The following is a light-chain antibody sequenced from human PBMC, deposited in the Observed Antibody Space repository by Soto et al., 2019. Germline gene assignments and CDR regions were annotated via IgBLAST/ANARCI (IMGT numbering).Light chain of an antibody. CDR1: SSDVGGYNY. CDR2: DVS. Sequence: QSALTQPASVSGSRGQSITISCTGTSSDVGGYNYVSWYQQHPGKAPKLMIYDVSNRPSGVSNRFSGSKSGNTASLTISGLQAEDEADYYCSSYTSSSTLDVFGTGTKLTVL. CDR3: SSYTSSSTLDV. V-gene: IGLV2-14*01. J-gene: IGLJ1*01.